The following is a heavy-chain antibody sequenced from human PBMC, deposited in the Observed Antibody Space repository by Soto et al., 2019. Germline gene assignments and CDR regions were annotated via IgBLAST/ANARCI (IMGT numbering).Heavy chain of an antibody. J-gene: IGHJ4*02. CDR3: ARDPIPVPMYYFDY. V-gene: IGHV3-21*01. CDR1: VFTFSSYG. D-gene: IGHD6-19*01. Sequence: VWPLRLSCSSSVFTFSSYGMHLVLKSPWEGLEWVSSISSDSSYIYYADSVKGRFTISRDNAKNSLSLQMNSLRAEDTAVYFCARDPIPVPMYYFDYWGQGSLVTVSS. CDR2: ISSDSSYI.